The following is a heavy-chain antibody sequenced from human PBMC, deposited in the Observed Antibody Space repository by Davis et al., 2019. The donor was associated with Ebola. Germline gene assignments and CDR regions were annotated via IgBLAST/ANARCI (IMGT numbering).Heavy chain of an antibody. CDR1: GGSFSSYS. D-gene: IGHD2/OR15-2a*01. J-gene: IGHJ3*02. V-gene: IGHV1-69*13. CDR3: ARDCRDFYDESGHYDAFDI. CDR2: LIPIFGTT. Sequence: SVKVSCKSSGGSFSSYSFSWVRQAPGQGLEWMGGLIPIFGTTNYAQTFQGRLTITADEPSSTAYMELSSLRSDDTAVYYCARDCRDFYDESGHYDAFDIWGQGTLVTVSS.